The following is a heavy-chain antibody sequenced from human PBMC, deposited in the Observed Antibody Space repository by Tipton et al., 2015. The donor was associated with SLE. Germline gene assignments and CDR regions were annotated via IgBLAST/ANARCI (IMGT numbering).Heavy chain of an antibody. D-gene: IGHD5-24*01. CDR3: ARKELSTMRDY. V-gene: IGHV4-34*01. Sequence: LRLSCAVYGGSFSGYYWSWIRQPPGKGLEWIGKINHSGSTNYNPSLKSRVTMSVDTSKNQFSLKLGSVTAADTAVYYCARKELSTMRDYWGQGTLVTVSS. CDR1: GGSFSGYY. J-gene: IGHJ4*02. CDR2: INHSGST.